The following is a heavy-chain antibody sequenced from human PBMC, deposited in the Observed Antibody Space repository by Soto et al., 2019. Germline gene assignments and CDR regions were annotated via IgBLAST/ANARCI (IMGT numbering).Heavy chain of an antibody. CDR2: IYPGDSDT. D-gene: IGHD1-26*01. V-gene: IGHV5-51*01. Sequence: RGESLKISCKGSGYSFTSYWIGWVRQMPGKGLEWMGIIYPGDSDTRYSPSFQGQVTISADKSISTAYLQWSSLKASDTAMYYCARHKNSGSYGLYYYYGMDVWGQGTTVTVSS. J-gene: IGHJ6*02. CDR3: ARHKNSGSYGLYYYYGMDV. CDR1: GYSFTSYW.